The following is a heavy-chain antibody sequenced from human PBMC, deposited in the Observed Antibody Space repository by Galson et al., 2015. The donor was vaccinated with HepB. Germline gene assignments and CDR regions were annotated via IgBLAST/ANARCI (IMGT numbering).Heavy chain of an antibody. CDR1: GFTFSSYA. CDR3: AREGVVGACFDY. V-gene: IGHV3-30-3*01. CDR2: ISYDGNNK. D-gene: IGHD1-26*01. Sequence: SLRLSCAASGFTFSSYAMHWVRQAPGKGLEWVAGISYDGNNKYYADSVKGRFTISRDNSKNTLYLQMNSLRAEDTAVYYCAREGVVGACFDYWGQGTLVTVSS. J-gene: IGHJ4*02.